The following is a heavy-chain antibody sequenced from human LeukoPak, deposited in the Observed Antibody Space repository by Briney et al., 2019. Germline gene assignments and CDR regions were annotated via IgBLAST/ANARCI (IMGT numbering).Heavy chain of an antibody. V-gene: IGHV3-7*01. Sequence: PGGSLRLSCAVSGFTFTDYWMNWVRQAPGKGLEWVASIRQDGSEKTYVDSVKGRFTISSDNTKNSLSLQVNSLRVEDTAVYYCARDGTAAGLYFDLWGQGTLVTVSS. CDR2: IRQDGSEK. CDR3: ARDGTAAGLYFDL. J-gene: IGHJ4*01. CDR1: GFTFTDYW. D-gene: IGHD6-13*01.